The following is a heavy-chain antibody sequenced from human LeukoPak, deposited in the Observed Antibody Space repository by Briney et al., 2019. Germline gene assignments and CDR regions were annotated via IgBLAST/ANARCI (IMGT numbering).Heavy chain of an antibody. D-gene: IGHD3-10*01. CDR1: GFTFSNAW. J-gene: IGHJ3*01. CDR3: TTDAPYYYGSGTKTDAFDL. CDR2: IKSKISGGTT. Sequence: PGGSLRLSCAASGFTFSNAWMYWVRQAPGKGLEWVGRIKSKISGGTTDYAAPVKGRFTISRDDSKNTLYLQMNSLKTEDTAVYYCTTDAPYYYGSGTKTDAFDLWGQGTMVTVSS. V-gene: IGHV3-15*01.